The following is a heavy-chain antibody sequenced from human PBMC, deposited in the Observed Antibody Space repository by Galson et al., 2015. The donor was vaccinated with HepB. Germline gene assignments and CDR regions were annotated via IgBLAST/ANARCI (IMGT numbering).Heavy chain of an antibody. CDR3: ARDRDYGDYTGQWYFDL. CDR1: GFTFSSYS. D-gene: IGHD4-17*01. J-gene: IGHJ2*01. V-gene: IGHV3-21*01. CDR2: ISSSSSYI. Sequence: LRLSCAASGFTFSSYSTNWVRQAPGKGLEWVSSISSSSSYIYYADSVKGRFTISRDNAKNSLYLQMNSLRAEDTAVYYCARDRDYGDYTGQWYFDLWGRGTLVTVSS.